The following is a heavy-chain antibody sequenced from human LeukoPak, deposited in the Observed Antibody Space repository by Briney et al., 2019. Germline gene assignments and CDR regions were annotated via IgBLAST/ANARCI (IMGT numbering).Heavy chain of an antibody. V-gene: IGHV4-59*12. J-gene: IGHJ5*02. CDR1: GGSISSYY. Sequence: SETLSLTCTVSGGSISSYYWNWIRQPPGKGLEWIGYIYYSGSTNYNPSLKSRVTMSVDTSKNEFSLNLSSVTAADTAVYYCARGRSLTNWFDPWGQGTLVTVSS. CDR3: ARGRSLTNWFDP. D-gene: IGHD1-26*01. CDR2: IYYSGST.